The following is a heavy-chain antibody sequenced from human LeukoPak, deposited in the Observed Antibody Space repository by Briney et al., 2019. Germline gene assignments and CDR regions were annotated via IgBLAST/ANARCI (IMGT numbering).Heavy chain of an antibody. CDR2: ISPTGSTT. Sequence: GGSLRLSCTASGFSFSGHWMHWARQLPGKGLVWVSRISPTGSTTSYADSVKGRFTVSRDNAKNTLYLQVNNLRAEDTAVYYCARGPNSYWSGLDFWGQGTLLTVSS. V-gene: IGHV3-74*01. D-gene: IGHD1-26*01. CDR1: GFSFSGHW. CDR3: ARGPNSYWSGLDF. J-gene: IGHJ4*02.